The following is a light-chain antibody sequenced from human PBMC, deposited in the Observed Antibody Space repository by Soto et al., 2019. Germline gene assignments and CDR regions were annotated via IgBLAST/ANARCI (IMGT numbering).Light chain of an antibody. Sequence: DIQMTQSPSSLSASVGGRVTITCRASQSISSYLNWYQQKPGKAPKLLIYAASSLQSGVPSRFGGSGSGTDFTLTISSLQPEDFATYYCQQLHGYPITFGQGTRLEIK. CDR3: QQLHGYPIT. CDR1: QSISSY. CDR2: AAS. J-gene: IGKJ5*01. V-gene: IGKV1-39*01.